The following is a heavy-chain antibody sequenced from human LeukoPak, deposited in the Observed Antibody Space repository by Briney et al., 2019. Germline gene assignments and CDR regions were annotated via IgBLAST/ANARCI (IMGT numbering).Heavy chain of an antibody. D-gene: IGHD1-14*01. CDR3: GREPEAGWFDP. CDR1: GYTFTGYY. J-gene: IGHJ5*02. CDR2: INPNSGGT. V-gene: IGHV1-2*02. Sequence: ASVKVSCKASGYTFTGYYMHWVRQAPGQGLEWMGWINPNSGGTNYAQKFQGRVTMTRDTSISTAYMELSRLRSDDTAVYCCGREPEAGWFDPWGQGTLVTVSS.